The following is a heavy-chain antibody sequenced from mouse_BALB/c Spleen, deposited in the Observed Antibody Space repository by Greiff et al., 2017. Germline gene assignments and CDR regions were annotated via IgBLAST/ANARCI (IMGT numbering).Heavy chain of an antibody. CDR3: ARSTTVVAGAMDY. J-gene: IGHJ4*01. V-gene: IGHV5-17*02. CDR2: ISSGSSTI. D-gene: IGHD1-1*01. Sequence: EVQVVESGGGLVQPGGSRKLSCAASGFTFSSFGMHWVRQAPEKGLEWVAYISSGSSTIYYADTVKGRFTISRDNPKNTLFLQMTSLRSEDTAMYYCARSTTVVAGAMDYWGQGTSVTVSS. CDR1: GFTFSSFG.